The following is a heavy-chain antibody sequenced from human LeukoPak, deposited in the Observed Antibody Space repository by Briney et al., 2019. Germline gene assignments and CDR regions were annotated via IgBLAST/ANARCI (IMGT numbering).Heavy chain of an antibody. J-gene: IGHJ6*03. Sequence: GGSLRLSCAASGFTFSSYSMNWVRQAPGKGLEWVSSISSSSSYIYYADSVKGHFTISRDNSKNTVYLQMNSLSAEDTAVYYCAKNGDRGAYCSGGTCYPYYYYYMDVWGKGTTVTISS. CDR2: ISSSSSYI. D-gene: IGHD2-15*01. V-gene: IGHV3-21*04. CDR1: GFTFSSYS. CDR3: AKNGDRGAYCSGGTCYPYYYYYMDV.